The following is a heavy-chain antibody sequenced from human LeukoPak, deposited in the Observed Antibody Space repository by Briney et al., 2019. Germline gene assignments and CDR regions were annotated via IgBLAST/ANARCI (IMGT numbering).Heavy chain of an antibody. CDR1: GFTFSSYG. V-gene: IGHV3-30*18. D-gene: IGHD6-19*01. Sequence: GRSLRLSRAASGFTFSSYGMHWVRQAPGKGLELVAVISYDGSNKYYADSVKGRFTISRDNSKNTLYLQMNSLRAEDTAVYYCAKDLGVWQWLVYGAFDIWGQGTMVTVSS. CDR3: AKDLGVWQWLVYGAFDI. CDR2: ISYDGSNK. J-gene: IGHJ3*02.